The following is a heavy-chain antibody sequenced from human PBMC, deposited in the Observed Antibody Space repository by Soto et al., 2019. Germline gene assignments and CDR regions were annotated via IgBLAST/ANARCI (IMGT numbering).Heavy chain of an antibody. CDR1: GGSISRSKW. CDR3: ASLFFGGNSPGFDY. CDR2: IYHSGST. J-gene: IGHJ4*02. D-gene: IGHD1-1*01. Sequence: SETLSPTCAASGGSISRSKWGSWVRQPPGKGLEWIGEIYHSGSTNYNPSLKSRVTISVDKSKNQFSLKLSSVTAADTAVYYCASLFFGGNSPGFDYWGQGTLVTVSS. V-gene: IGHV4-4*02.